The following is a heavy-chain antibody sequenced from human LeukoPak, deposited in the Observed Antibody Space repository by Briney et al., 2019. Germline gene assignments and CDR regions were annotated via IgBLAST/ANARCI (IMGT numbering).Heavy chain of an antibody. D-gene: IGHD3-3*01. CDR1: GYTFTSYA. CDR2: INAGNGNT. Sequence: ASVKVSCKASGYTFTSYAMHWVRQAPGQRLEWMGWINAGNGNTKYSQKFQGRVTITRDTSASTAYMELSSLRSEDTAVYYCARGRVLRFCRARSDYFDYWGQGTLVTVSS. V-gene: IGHV1-3*01. J-gene: IGHJ4*02. CDR3: ARGRVLRFCRARSDYFDY.